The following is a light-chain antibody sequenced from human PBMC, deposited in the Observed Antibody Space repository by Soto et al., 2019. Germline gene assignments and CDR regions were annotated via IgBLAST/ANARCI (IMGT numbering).Light chain of an antibody. Sequence: GDSVTLTCRASQNIRNWLAWYQQKPGKAPNPLIDDASTLKSGVPARFSGSGSGTDFTLTISSLQPEDFATYYCQQSYSTLWTFGQGTKVDIK. J-gene: IGKJ1*01. CDR1: QNIRNW. V-gene: IGKV1-39*01. CDR2: DAS. CDR3: QQSYSTLWT.